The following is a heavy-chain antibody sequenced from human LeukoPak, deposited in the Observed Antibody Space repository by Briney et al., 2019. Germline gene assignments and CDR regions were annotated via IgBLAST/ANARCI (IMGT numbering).Heavy chain of an antibody. J-gene: IGHJ4*02. V-gene: IGHV3-30*18. CDR1: GFTFSSYG. CDR3: AKDHSLYSSSWLLVL. CDR2: ISYDGSNK. D-gene: IGHD6-13*01. Sequence: QPGRSLRLSCAASGFTFSSYGMHWVRQAPGKGLEWVAVISYDGSNKYYADSVKGRFTISRDNSKNTLYLQMNSLRAEDTAVYYCAKDHSLYSSSWLLVLWGQGTLVTVSS.